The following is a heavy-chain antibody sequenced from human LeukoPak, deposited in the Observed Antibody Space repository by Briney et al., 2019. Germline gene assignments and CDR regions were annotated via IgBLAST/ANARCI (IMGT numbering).Heavy chain of an antibody. CDR2: ISYDGDNK. CDR1: GFTFSRYA. V-gene: IGHV3-30*04. J-gene: IGHJ4*02. D-gene: IGHD3-3*01. CDR3: ASGPSADEWLSRPLDY. Sequence: GRSLRLSCAASGFTFSRYAMHWVRQAPGKGLEWVAIISYDGDNKYYADSRKGRFTLSRDNSKSPLFLQMNSLRPEDTAVCYCASGPSADEWLSRPLDYWGQGTLVPVSS.